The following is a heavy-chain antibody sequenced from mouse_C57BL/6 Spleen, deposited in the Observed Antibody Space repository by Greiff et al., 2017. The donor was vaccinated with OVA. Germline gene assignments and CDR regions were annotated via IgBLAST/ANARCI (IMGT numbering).Heavy chain of an antibody. D-gene: IGHD4-1*01. V-gene: IGHV1-5*01. J-gene: IGHJ2*01. CDR3: TRDELGLYYFDY. Sequence: VQLQQSGTVLARPGASVKMSCKTSGYTFTSYWMHWVKQRPGQGLEWIGAIYPGNSDTSYNQKFKGKAKLTAVTSASTAYMELISLTNEDSAVYYCTRDELGLYYFDYWGQGTTLTVSS. CDR2: IYPGNSDT. CDR1: GYTFTSYW.